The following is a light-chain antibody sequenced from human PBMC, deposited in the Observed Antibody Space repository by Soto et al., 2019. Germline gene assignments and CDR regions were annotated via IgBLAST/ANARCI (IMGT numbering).Light chain of an antibody. CDR3: QHYGTSAL. CDR1: QSVSDMY. Sequence: EIVLTQSPGTLSLSPGERATLSCRASQSVSDMYLAWYQQKPGQAPRLLIYASNRATGIPDRFSGSGSGIDLTLTISRLEPEDFAVYYCQHYGTSALFGPGTKVEIK. V-gene: IGKV3-20*01. J-gene: IGKJ3*01. CDR2: AS.